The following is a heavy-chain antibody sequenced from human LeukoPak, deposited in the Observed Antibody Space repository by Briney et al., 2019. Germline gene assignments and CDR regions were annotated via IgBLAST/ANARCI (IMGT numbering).Heavy chain of an antibody. D-gene: IGHD6-19*01. V-gene: IGHV4-34*01. Sequence: PSETLSLTCAVYGGSFSGYYWSWIRQPPGKGLEWIGEINHSGSTNYNPSLKSRVTISVDTSKNQFSLKLSSVTAADTAVYYCARDEGAVARAFDIWGQGTVVTVSS. CDR3: ARDEGAVARAFDI. CDR2: INHSGST. CDR1: GGSFSGYY. J-gene: IGHJ3*02.